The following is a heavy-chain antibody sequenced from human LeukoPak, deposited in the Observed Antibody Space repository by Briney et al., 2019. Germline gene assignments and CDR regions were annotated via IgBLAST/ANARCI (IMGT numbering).Heavy chain of an antibody. CDR2: IWYDGSNK. D-gene: IGHD1-26*01. CDR3: ARDLLVGATTRHYYGMDV. V-gene: IGHV3-30*04. Sequence: PGRSLRLSCAASGFTFSSYAMHWVRQAPGKGLEWVAVIWYDGSNKYYADSVKGRFTISRDNSKNTLYLQMNSLRAEDTAVYYCARDLLVGATTRHYYGMDVWGQGTTVTVSS. J-gene: IGHJ6*02. CDR1: GFTFSSYA.